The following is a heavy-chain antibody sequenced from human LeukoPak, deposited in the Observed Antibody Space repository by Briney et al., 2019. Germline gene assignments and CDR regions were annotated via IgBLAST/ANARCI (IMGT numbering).Heavy chain of an antibody. CDR3: ARFSEIAAAGTGLDY. Sequence: PSETLSLTCAVYGGSFSGYYWSWIRQPPGKGLEWIGEINHSGSTNYNPSLKSRVTISVDTSKNQSSLKLSSVTAADTAVYYCARFSEIAAAGTGLDYWGQGTLVTVSS. J-gene: IGHJ4*02. CDR1: GGSFSGYY. CDR2: INHSGST. V-gene: IGHV4-34*01. D-gene: IGHD6-13*01.